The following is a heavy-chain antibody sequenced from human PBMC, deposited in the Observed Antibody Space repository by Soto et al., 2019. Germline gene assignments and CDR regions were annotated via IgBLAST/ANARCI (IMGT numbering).Heavy chain of an antibody. D-gene: IGHD3-3*01. Sequence: SETLSLTCTVSGGSISTYYWGWIRQPPGKGLDWIGYISYIGRTNYNPSLESRATISVDTSNNQFSLKLTSVTAADTAVYYCARGLGFWTGYSPDPLTHFDNWGRGTLVTVSS. V-gene: IGHV4-59*01. CDR1: GGSISTYY. J-gene: IGHJ4*02. CDR3: ARGLGFWTGYSPDPLTHFDN. CDR2: ISYIGRT.